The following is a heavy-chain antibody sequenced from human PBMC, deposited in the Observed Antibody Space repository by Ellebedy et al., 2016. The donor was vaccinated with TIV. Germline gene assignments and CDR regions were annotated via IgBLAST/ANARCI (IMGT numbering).Heavy chain of an antibody. V-gene: IGHV4-59*08. CDR3: ARRASGRSDLGRVVYFDY. CDR1: GDSISRYS. J-gene: IGHJ4*02. D-gene: IGHD1-26*01. CDR2: LFFSGST. Sequence: MPSETLSLTCNVSGDSISRYSWSWIRQPPGKGLEWIGCLFFSGSTNYNPSLKSRVTISLDTSKNQFSLKLRSVTAADTAVYYCARRASGRSDLGRVVYFDYWGQGTLVTVSS.